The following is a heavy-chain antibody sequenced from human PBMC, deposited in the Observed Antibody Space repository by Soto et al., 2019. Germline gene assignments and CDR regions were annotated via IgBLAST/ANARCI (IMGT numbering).Heavy chain of an antibody. Sequence: PSETLSLTCTVSGGSISSGDYYWSWIRQPPGKGLEWIGYIYYSGSTYYNPSLKSRVTISVDTSKNQLSLKLSSVTAADTAVYYCARGGQQLAFNWLDPWGQGTLVTVSS. CDR2: IYYSGST. D-gene: IGHD6-13*01. V-gene: IGHV4-30-4*01. CDR1: GGSISSGDYY. CDR3: ARGGQQLAFNWLDP. J-gene: IGHJ5*02.